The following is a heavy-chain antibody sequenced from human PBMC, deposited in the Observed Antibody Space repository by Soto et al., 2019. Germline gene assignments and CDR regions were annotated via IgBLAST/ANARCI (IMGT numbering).Heavy chain of an antibody. CDR2: IIPVFGTA. CDR1: GGTFSSSA. J-gene: IGHJ4*02. D-gene: IGHD2-15*01. V-gene: IGHV1-69*06. CDR3: ARERPESGAFDY. Sequence: SVKVSCKASGGTFSSSAISWVRQAPGQGLEWMGAIIPVFGTAHYAQKFQGRVTITADKPTSTAYMELSRLRSEDTAVYYCARERPESGAFDYWGRGTLVTVSS.